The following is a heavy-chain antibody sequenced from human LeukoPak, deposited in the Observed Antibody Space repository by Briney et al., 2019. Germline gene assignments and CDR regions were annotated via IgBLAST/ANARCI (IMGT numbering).Heavy chain of an antibody. J-gene: IGHJ6*03. CDR1: GFNVSSNY. CDR2: LYSGGSA. D-gene: IGHD5-18*01. V-gene: IGHV3-53*01. Sequence: PGGSPRLSCAAPGFNVSSNYMSWVRQAPGKGLEWVSLLYSGGSAFHADSVKGRFTISRDNSKNTLYLQLNSLRAEDTAVYYCARAGGGYRYGYYYHFYMDVWGKGATVTVSS. CDR3: ARAGGGYRYGYYYHFYMDV.